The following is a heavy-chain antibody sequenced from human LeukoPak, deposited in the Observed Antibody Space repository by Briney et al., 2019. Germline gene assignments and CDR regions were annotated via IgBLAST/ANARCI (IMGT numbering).Heavy chain of an antibody. D-gene: IGHD5-18*01. CDR2: INWNGGST. V-gene: IGHV3-20*01. Sequence: PGGSLRLSCAASGFTFDDYGMSWVRQAPGKGLEWVSGINWNGGSTGYADSVKGRFTISRDNAKNSLYLQMNSLRAEDTALYHCARLPDSGYGPNYGMDVWGQGTTVTVSS. CDR1: GFTFDDYG. J-gene: IGHJ6*02. CDR3: ARLPDSGYGPNYGMDV.